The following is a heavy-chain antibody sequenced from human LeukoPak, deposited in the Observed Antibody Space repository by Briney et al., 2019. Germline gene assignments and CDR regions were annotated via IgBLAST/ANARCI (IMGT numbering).Heavy chain of an antibody. V-gene: IGHV5-51*01. CDR3: TRSKGYFPYYYYMDL. CDR1: GYNFPSYW. CDR2: IYAGDSDT. D-gene: IGHD3-22*01. J-gene: IGHJ6*03. Sequence: GESLQISCKGSGYNFPSYWIGWVRQVPGKGLEWVGTIYAGDSDTRYSPSFEGQVTISADKSISTAYLQWGSLKASDTAIYFCTRSKGYFPYYYYMDLWGQGTTVTVSS.